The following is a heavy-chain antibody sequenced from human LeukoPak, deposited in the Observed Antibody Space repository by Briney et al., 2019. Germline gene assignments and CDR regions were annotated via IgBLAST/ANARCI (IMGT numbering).Heavy chain of an antibody. CDR2: IYYSGST. Sequence: SETLYLTCTDSGGSISSYYWSWIRQAPGKGLEWMGCIYYSGSTNYNPSLKSRVTISVDTSKNQFSLKLSSVTAADTAVYYCARGWSDSSGYFYYYYMDVWGKGTTVTVSS. CDR1: GGSISSYY. J-gene: IGHJ6*03. V-gene: IGHV4-59*01. D-gene: IGHD3-22*01. CDR3: ARGWSDSSGYFYYYYMDV.